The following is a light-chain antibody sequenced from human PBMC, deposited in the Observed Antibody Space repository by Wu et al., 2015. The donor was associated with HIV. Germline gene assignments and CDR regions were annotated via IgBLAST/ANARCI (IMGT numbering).Light chain of an antibody. V-gene: IGKV1-39*01. J-gene: IGKJ3*01. CDR1: QSISSY. CDR3: QQSYNTPFT. CDR2: AAS. Sequence: DIQMTQSPSSLSASVGDRVTITCRASQSISSYLNWYQQKPGKAPKLLIYAASSLQSGVPSRFSGTRSGTHFTLTISSLQPEDSATYYCQQSYNTPFTFGPGTKVDIK.